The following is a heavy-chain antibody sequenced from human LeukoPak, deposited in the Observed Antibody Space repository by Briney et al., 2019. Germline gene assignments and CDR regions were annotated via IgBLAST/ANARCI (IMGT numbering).Heavy chain of an antibody. CDR3: ARRAGGYSHPYDY. J-gene: IGHJ4*02. CDR2: IYSDGTT. Sequence: PGGSLRLSCAVSGFTVSGNYMSWIRQAPGKGLEWVSLIYSDGTTLYADSVKGRFTISRDISKNTLYLQMSSLRAEDTAVYYCARRAGGYSHPYDYWGQGVLVTVSS. V-gene: IGHV3-53*01. CDR1: GFTVSGNY. D-gene: IGHD4-23*01.